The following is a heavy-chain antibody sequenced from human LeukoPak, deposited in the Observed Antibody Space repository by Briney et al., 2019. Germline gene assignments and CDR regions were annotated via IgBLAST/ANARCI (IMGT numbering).Heavy chain of an antibody. D-gene: IGHD3-10*02. CDR2: ISSSGSTI. CDR3: AELGITMIGGV. CDR1: GFTFGSYW. V-gene: IGHV3-48*03. Sequence: GGSLRLSCAASGFTFGSYWMSWVRQAPGKGLEWVSYISSSGSTIYYADSVKGRFTISRDNAKNSLYLQMNSLRAEDTAVYYCAELGITMIGGVWGKGTTVTVSS. J-gene: IGHJ6*04.